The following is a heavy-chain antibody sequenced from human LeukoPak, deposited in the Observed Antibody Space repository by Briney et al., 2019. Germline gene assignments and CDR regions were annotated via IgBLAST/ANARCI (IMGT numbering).Heavy chain of an antibody. V-gene: IGHV1-69*01. CDR2: IIPIFGTA. Sequence: ASVKVSCKASGGTFSSYAISWVRQAPGQGLEWMGGIIPIFGTANYAQKFQGRVTITADESTSTAYMELSSLRSEDTAVYYCARDHSSTYYYDSSGYYCTPLGYWGQGTLVTVSS. CDR3: ARDHSSTYYYDSSGYYCTPLGY. J-gene: IGHJ4*02. CDR1: GGTFSSYA. D-gene: IGHD3-22*01.